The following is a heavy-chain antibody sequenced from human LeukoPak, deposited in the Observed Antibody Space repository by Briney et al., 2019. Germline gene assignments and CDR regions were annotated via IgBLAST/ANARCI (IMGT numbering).Heavy chain of an antibody. D-gene: IGHD4-17*01. Sequence: GGSLRLSCAASGFIFRSHWMTWVRQAPGRGLEWEAHIKQDGSEKHYVDSVEGRFTLSRDDAKNSLYLQMNSLRVDDTAVYYCARGPNYGARVDYLDYWGQGTLVTVSS. CDR3: ARGPNYGARVDYLDY. CDR2: IKQDGSEK. CDR1: GFIFRSHW. J-gene: IGHJ4*02. V-gene: IGHV3-7*01.